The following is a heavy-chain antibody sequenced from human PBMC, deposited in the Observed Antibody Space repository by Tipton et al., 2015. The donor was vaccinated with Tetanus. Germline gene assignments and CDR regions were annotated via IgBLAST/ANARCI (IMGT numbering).Heavy chain of an antibody. CDR2: IYYSGSP. J-gene: IGHJ3*02. D-gene: IGHD3-10*01. Sequence: TLSLTCTVSGGSISSSSYYWGWIRQPPGKGLEWIGSIYYSGSPYYNPSLKSRVTISVDTSKNQFSLKLSSVTAADTAVYYCARGTGGAFDIWGQGTMVTVSS. CDR3: ARGTGGAFDI. V-gene: IGHV4-39*01. CDR1: GGSISSSSYY.